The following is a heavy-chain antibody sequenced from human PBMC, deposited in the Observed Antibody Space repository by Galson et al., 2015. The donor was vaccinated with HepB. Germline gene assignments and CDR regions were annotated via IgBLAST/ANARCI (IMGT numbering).Heavy chain of an antibody. D-gene: IGHD2-15*01. Sequence: SVKVSCKASGYTFTSYAMHWVRQAPGQRLGWMGWINAGNGNTKYSQKFQGRVTITRDTSASTAYMELSSLRSEDTAVYYCARDPGVVVAATPGLYDAFDIWGQGTMVTVSS. V-gene: IGHV1-3*01. CDR2: INAGNGNT. J-gene: IGHJ3*02. CDR3: ARDPGVVVAATPGLYDAFDI. CDR1: GYTFTSYA.